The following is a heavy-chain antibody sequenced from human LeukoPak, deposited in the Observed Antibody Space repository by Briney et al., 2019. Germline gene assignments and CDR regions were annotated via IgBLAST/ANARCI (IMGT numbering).Heavy chain of an antibody. J-gene: IGHJ4*02. CDR3: AKGGLTMIVVVMRY. CDR2: SSGSGGST. CDR1: GFTFSSYA. V-gene: IGHV3-23*01. Sequence: GGSLRLSCAASGFTFSSYAMSWVRQAPGKGLGWVSASSGSGGSTYYADTVKGRFTISRDNSKNTLYLQMNSLRAEDTGVYYCAKGGLTMIVVVMRYWGQGTLVTVSS. D-gene: IGHD3-22*01.